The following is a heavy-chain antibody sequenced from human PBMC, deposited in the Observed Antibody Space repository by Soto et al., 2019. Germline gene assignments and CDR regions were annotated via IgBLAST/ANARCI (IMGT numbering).Heavy chain of an antibody. CDR3: ARPDSKYYYDSSGYYVA. CDR1: GFTFSSYA. V-gene: IGHV3-64*01. D-gene: IGHD3-22*01. CDR2: ISSNGGST. J-gene: IGHJ5*02. Sequence: GGSLRLSCASSGFTFSSYAMHWVRQAPGKGLEYVSAISSNGGSTYYANSVKGRFTISRDNSKNTLYLQMGSLRAEDRAVYYCARPDSKYYYDSSGYYVAWGQGTLFT.